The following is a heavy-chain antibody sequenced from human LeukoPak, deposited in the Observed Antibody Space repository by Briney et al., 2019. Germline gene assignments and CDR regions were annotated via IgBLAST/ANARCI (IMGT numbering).Heavy chain of an antibody. J-gene: IGHJ4*02. Sequence: SVKVSCKGSGGTFSSYAISWVRQAPGQGLEWMGGIIPIFGTANYAQKFQGRVTITTDESTSTAYMELSSLRSEDTAVYYCARERAEAGSGSYYNVYFDYWGQGTPVTVSS. D-gene: IGHD3-10*01. CDR2: IIPIFGTA. CDR1: GGTFSSYA. CDR3: ARERAEAGSGSYYNVYFDY. V-gene: IGHV1-69*05.